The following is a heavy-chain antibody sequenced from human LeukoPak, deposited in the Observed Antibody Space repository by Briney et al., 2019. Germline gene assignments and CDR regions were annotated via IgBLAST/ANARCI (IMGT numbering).Heavy chain of an antibody. V-gene: IGHV3-64*01. Sequence: GGSLRLSCKASGFSFSSYAMHWVRQAPGKGLEYVSVISNNGGSTYYANSVKGRFTISRDNSKDTLYLQMGSLRAEYMAVYYCARGYDSSAYYYVDYWAQGPLVTVSS. CDR2: ISNNGGST. CDR1: GFSFSSYA. CDR3: ARGYDSSAYYYVDY. J-gene: IGHJ4*02. D-gene: IGHD3-22*01.